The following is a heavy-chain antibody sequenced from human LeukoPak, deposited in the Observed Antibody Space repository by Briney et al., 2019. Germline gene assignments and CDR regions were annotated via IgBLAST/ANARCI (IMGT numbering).Heavy chain of an antibody. Sequence: ASVKVSCKASGGTFSSYAISWVRQAPGQGLEWMGRIIPILGIANYAQKFQGRVTITADKSTSTAYMELSSLRSEDTAVYYCARGISSLDAFDIWGHGTMVTVSS. CDR3: ARGISSLDAFDI. CDR2: IIPILGIA. V-gene: IGHV1-69*04. CDR1: GGTFSSYA. D-gene: IGHD6-13*01. J-gene: IGHJ3*02.